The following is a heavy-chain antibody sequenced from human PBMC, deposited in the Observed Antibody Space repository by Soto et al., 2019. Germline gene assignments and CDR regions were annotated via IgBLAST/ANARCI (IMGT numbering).Heavy chain of an antibody. V-gene: IGHV1-18*04. CDR2: VSPYNGDT. CDR3: AREVGHMDA. CDR1: GYTFTTYG. J-gene: IGHJ6*02. Sequence: ASVKVSCKAFGYTFTTYGINWVRQAPGQGLEWMGWVSPYNGDTTYAQKVQGRVTMTTDTSTRTAYLELGSLRSDDTAGYYCAREVGHMDAWGQGTTVTVSS.